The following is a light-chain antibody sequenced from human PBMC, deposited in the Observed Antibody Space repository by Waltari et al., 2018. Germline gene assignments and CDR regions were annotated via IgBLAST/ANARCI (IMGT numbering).Light chain of an antibody. CDR1: QSISSY. CDR3: QQSYSTPRT. V-gene: IGKV1-39*01. CDR2: AAS. J-gene: IGKJ2*01. Sequence: DIQMTQSPSSLSASVGDRVTITCRASQSISSYLNWYQQKPGKAPKLLIYAASSLQSVVPSRYSGSGSWTEFTLTISSLQPEDFATYYCQQSYSTPRTFGQGTKLEI.